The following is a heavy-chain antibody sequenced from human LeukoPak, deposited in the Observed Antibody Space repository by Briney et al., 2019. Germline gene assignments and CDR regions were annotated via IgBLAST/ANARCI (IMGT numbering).Heavy chain of an antibody. D-gene: IGHD1-26*01. CDR1: GGSLSDYS. J-gene: IGHJ4*02. CDR3: ARQGGSYYAIDD. CDR2: ITQSVNT. Sequence: SETLSLTCGVYGGSLSDYSWSWIRQPPGKGLEFIGEITQSVNTNYNPSLKSRVTISVDMSKNQVSLRLSSVTAAVTAVYYCARQGGSYYAIDDWGQGTLVTVSS. V-gene: IGHV4-34*01.